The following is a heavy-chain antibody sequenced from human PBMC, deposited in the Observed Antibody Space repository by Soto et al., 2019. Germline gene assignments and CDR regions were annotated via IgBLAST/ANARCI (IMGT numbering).Heavy chain of an antibody. J-gene: IGHJ4*02. Sequence: ASVKVSCKASGGTFSSYAISWVRQAPGQGLEWMGGIIPIFGTANYAQKFQGRVTITADESTSTAYMELSSLRSEDTAVYYCARTSAAMVTLPFDYWGQGTLVTVSS. CDR2: IIPIFGTA. D-gene: IGHD5-18*01. CDR3: ARTSAAMVTLPFDY. V-gene: IGHV1-69*13. CDR1: GGTFSSYA.